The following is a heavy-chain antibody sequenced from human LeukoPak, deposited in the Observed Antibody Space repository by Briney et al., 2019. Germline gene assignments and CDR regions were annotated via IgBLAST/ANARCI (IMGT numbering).Heavy chain of an antibody. CDR3: ARYCSSTSCYPAPEYYFDY. CDR2: IYTSGST. J-gene: IGHJ4*02. D-gene: IGHD2-2*01. Sequence: PSETLSLTCTVSGGSISSYYWSWIRQLAGKGLEWIGRIYTSGSTNYNPSLKSRVTMSVDTSKNQFSLKLSSVTAADTAVYYCARYCSSTSCYPAPEYYFDYWGQGTLVTVSS. CDR1: GGSISSYY. V-gene: IGHV4-4*07.